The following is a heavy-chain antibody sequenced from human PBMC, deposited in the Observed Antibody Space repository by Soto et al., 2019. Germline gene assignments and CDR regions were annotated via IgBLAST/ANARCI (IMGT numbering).Heavy chain of an antibody. CDR3: AKDGYGDRPYYFDY. V-gene: IGHV3-23*01. CDR2: IGGRGGST. D-gene: IGHD4-17*01. Sequence: EVQLLESGGGLVQPGGSLRLSCAASGFTFSTYALNWVRQAPGKGLEWVSAIGGRGGSTYFADSVKGRFSISRDSSKKTLYLQINSLRAEDTAVYYCAKDGYGDRPYYFDYWGQGTLVTVSS. J-gene: IGHJ4*02. CDR1: GFTFSTYA.